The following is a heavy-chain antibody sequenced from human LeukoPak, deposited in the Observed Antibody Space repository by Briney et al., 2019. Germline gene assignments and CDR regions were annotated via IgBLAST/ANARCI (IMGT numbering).Heavy chain of an antibody. CDR3: AKVAKYYYGPETYYFFEQ. V-gene: IGHV3-7*01. D-gene: IGHD3-10*01. J-gene: IGHJ4*02. CDR1: GFTFSSYG. CDR2: INQDGTEK. Sequence: PGGSLRLSCAASGFTFSSYGMQWVRQAPGKGLEWVANINQDGTEKYYVDSVKGRFTISRDYAKNSLYLQMNSLRVEDTAVYYCAKVAKYYYGPETYYFFEQWGQGTPVTASS.